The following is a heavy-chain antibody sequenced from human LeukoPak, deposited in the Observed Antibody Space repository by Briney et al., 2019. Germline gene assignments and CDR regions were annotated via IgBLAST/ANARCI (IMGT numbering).Heavy chain of an antibody. CDR2: INSDGSRT. Sequence: GGSLRLSCAASGFTLSSYEMHGVRQAPGKGLVWVSRINSDGSRTGYADAVKGRFTISRDNAKNMLYLQMNSLRAEDTAIYYCARELPREVTLDYWGQGTLVTVSS. D-gene: IGHD2-21*02. CDR1: GFTLSSYE. J-gene: IGHJ4*02. V-gene: IGHV3-74*01. CDR3: ARELPREVTLDY.